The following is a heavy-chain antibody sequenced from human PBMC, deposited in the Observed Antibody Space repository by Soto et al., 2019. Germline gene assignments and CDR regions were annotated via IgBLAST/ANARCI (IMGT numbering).Heavy chain of an antibody. V-gene: IGHV1-69*08. Sequence: QVQLLQSGAEVMNPGSSVKVSCKASGGTFSSYTISWVRQAPGQGLEWMGRIIPILGIANYAQKFQGRVTITADKSTSTAYMEVSNLRSEDTAVYYCARDNYDILTGYYKSRTTYFDYWGQGTLVTVSS. CDR3: ARDNYDILTGYYKSRTTYFDY. D-gene: IGHD3-9*01. CDR2: IIPILGIA. J-gene: IGHJ4*02. CDR1: GGTFSSYT.